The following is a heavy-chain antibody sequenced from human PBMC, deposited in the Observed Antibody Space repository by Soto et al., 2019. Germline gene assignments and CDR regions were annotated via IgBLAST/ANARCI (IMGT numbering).Heavy chain of an antibody. Sequence: ASVKVSCKASGGTFSSYTISWVRQAPGQGLEWMGRIIPILGIANYAQKFQGRVTITADKSTSTAYMELSSLRSEDTAVYYCAREYYYGSGSYYFTPHWFEPWGQGTLVTVPP. CDR1: GGTFSSYT. D-gene: IGHD3-10*01. CDR2: IIPILGIA. V-gene: IGHV1-69*04. J-gene: IGHJ5*02. CDR3: AREYYYGSGSYYFTPHWFEP.